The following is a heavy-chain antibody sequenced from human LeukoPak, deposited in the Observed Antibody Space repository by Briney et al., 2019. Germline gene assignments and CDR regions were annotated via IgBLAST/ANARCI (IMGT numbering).Heavy chain of an antibody. CDR3: AHRLGGDH. D-gene: IGHD2-21*01. V-gene: IGHV2-5*01. Sequence: SGPTLSNPTQTLTLTCTFSGFSLSTRGVGVGWIHQPPGKSLEWLALIYWNDDKRYSPSLKSRLTITKDTSKNQVVLTMSIMAPVDTATYYCAHRLGGDHWGQGTLVTVSS. CDR2: IYWNDDK. J-gene: IGHJ4*02. CDR1: GFSLSTRGVG.